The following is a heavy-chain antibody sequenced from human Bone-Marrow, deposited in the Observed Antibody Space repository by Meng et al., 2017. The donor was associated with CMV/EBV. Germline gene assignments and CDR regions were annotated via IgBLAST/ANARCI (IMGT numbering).Heavy chain of an antibody. CDR1: GLTFSSYS. V-gene: IGHV3-21*01. D-gene: IGHD3-16*02. Sequence: GESLKISCEVSGLTFSSYSLNWVRQAPGKGLEWVSSISSSSSYIYYADSVKGRFTISRDNAKNSLYLQMNSLRAEDTAVYYCARDYGRLGELSSGKNYYYYGMDVWGQGTTVTVSS. CDR3: ARDYGRLGELSSGKNYYYYGMDV. J-gene: IGHJ6*02. CDR2: ISSSSSYI.